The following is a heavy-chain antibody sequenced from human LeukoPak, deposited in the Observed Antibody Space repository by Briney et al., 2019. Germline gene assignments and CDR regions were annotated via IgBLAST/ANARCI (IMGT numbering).Heavy chain of an antibody. Sequence: PGGSLRLSCAASGFTFSSYAMSWVRQAPGKGLEWVSAISGSGGSTYYADSVKGRFTISRDSSKNTLYLQMNSLRVEDTAVYYCAKGGPVSVSYNWFDPWGQGTLVTVAS. V-gene: IGHV3-23*01. CDR3: AKGGPVSVSYNWFDP. D-gene: IGHD5/OR15-5a*01. CDR2: ISGSGGST. J-gene: IGHJ5*02. CDR1: GFTFSSYA.